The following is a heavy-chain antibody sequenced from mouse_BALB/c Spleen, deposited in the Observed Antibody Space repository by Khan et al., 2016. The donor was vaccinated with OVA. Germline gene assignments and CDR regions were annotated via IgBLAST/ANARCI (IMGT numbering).Heavy chain of an antibody. CDR1: GYSITSEYT. J-gene: IGHJ3*01. V-gene: IGHV3-2*02. D-gene: IGHD2-4*01. CDR3: ARKDYYDYDPFPY. CDR2: ISYSGNT. Sequence: VQLQQPGPGLVKPSQSLSLTCTVTGYSITSEYTWNWIRQFPGSKLEWMGFISYSGNTRYNPSLKSRISITRDTSKNQFFLRLNSVTSEDTATYYCARKDYYDYDPFPYWGQGTLVTVSA.